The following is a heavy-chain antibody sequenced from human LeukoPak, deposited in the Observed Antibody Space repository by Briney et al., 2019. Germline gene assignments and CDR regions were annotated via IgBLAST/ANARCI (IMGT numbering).Heavy chain of an antibody. D-gene: IGHD2-15*01. V-gene: IGHV3-53*01. CDR1: GFTVSGNY. CDR2: IYSGGTT. CDR3: ARPRLEYCSGGSCFDAFDI. J-gene: IGHJ3*02. Sequence: PGGSLRLSCAVSGFTVSGNYMSWVRQAPGKGLEWVSLIYSGGTTYYADSVKGRFTISRDNSKNTLFLQMNSLTAEDTAIYSCARPRLEYCSGGSCFDAFDIWGQGTMVTVSS.